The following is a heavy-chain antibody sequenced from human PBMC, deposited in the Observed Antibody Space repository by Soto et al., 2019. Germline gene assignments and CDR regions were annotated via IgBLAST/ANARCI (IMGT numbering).Heavy chain of an antibody. J-gene: IGHJ4*02. V-gene: IGHV1-69*06. Sequence: QVQLVQSGAEVKKPGSSVRVSCRASGVTVNTFAVSWVRQAPGQGLEWMGGIIPVLGPAFYAQKFQGKVTITADKSTSTAFLEVANLTSDDKAVYYCARAAKRYFDYWGQGTLVTVSS. CDR2: IIPVLGPA. CDR3: ARAAKRYFDY. CDR1: GVTVNTFA.